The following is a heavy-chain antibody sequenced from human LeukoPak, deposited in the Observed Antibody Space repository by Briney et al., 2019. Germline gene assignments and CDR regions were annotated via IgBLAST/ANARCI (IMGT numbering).Heavy chain of an antibody. CDR2: NYDSGST. CDR3: ARDSKLHSSGWSFDY. J-gene: IGHJ4*02. D-gene: IGHD6-19*01. V-gene: IGHV4-39*07. CDR1: GGSISSSSYY. Sequence: SETLSLTCTVSGGSISSSSYYWGWLRQPPGKGLEWIGSNYDSGSTYYNPSLKRRVTISVDTSKNQSSLKLSCVTAADTAVYYCARDSKLHSSGWSFDYWGQGTLVTVSS.